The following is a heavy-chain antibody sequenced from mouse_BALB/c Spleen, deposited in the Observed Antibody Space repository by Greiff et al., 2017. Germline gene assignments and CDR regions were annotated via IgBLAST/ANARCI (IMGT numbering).Heavy chain of an antibody. CDR1: GYTFTSYW. D-gene: IGHD2-3*01. CDR2: INPSTGYT. V-gene: IGHV1-7*01. J-gene: IGHJ4*01. CDR3: ARLGLLRPDDAMDY. Sequence: VQLQQSGAELAKPGASVKMSCKASGYTFTSYWMHWVKQRPGQGLEWIGYINPSTGYTEYNQKFKDKATLTADKSSSTAYMQLSSLTSEDSAVYYCARLGLLRPDDAMDYWGQGTSVTVSS.